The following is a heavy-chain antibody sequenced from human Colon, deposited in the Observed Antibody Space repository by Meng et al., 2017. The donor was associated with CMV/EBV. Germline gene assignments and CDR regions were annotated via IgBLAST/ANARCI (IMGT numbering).Heavy chain of an antibody. CDR1: GFTFSSYS. CDR3: ARDRLYSNYCDY. CDR2: ISSSSSYI. V-gene: IGHV3-21*01. J-gene: IGHJ4*02. Sequence: GGSLRLSCAASGFTFSSYSMNWVRQAPGKGLEWVSSISSSSSYIYYADSVKGRFTISRDNAKNSLYLQMNSLRAEDTAVYYCARDRLYSNYCDYWGQGTLVTVSS. D-gene: IGHD4-11*01.